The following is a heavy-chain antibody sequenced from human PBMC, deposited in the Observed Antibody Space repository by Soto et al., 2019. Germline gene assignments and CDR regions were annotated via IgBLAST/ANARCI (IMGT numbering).Heavy chain of an antibody. CDR1: GFAFSGYA. CDR3: AKDQLWFGELLPRNWFDP. V-gene: IGHV3-23*01. CDR2: ISGSGGST. J-gene: IGHJ5*02. D-gene: IGHD3-10*01. Sequence: PGESLRLSCAASGFAFSGYAMSWVRQAPGKGLEWVSAISGSGGSTYYADSVKGRFTISRDNSKNTPHLQMNSLRAEDTAVYYCAKDQLWFGELLPRNWFDPWGQGTLVTVSS.